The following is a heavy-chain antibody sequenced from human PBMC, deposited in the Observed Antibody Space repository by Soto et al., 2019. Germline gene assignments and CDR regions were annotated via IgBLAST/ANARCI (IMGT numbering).Heavy chain of an antibody. V-gene: IGHV1-2*04. J-gene: IGHJ6*04. Sequence: ASVDLCCTASRDTFNGYYMHFLRHCSGEGLEGMGWINPNSGGTNYAQKFQGWVTMTRDTSISTAYMELSRLRSDDTAVYYCARGYCSSTSCKYYCYSVMAFLVNGTTVPGSS. CDR3: ARGYCSSTSCKYYCYSVMAF. CDR2: INPNSGGT. CDR1: RDTFNGYY. D-gene: IGHD2-2*01.